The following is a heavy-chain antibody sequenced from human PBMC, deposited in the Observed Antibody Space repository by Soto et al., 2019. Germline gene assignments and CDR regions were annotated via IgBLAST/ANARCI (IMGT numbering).Heavy chain of an antibody. CDR2: IWYDGSKE. D-gene: IGHD1-1*01. Sequence: QVQLVESGGGVVQPGRSLRLSCAASGLTFNRNGMHWVRQAPGKGLEWVAVIWYDGSKEYYSDSVKGRFTISRDNSKNLLYLKMTNVRIEDTAVYFCARDRSAGNYFYYGMDVLGQGTTVRVS. CDR1: GLTFNRNG. V-gene: IGHV3-33*01. J-gene: IGHJ6*02. CDR3: ARDRSAGNYFYYGMDV.